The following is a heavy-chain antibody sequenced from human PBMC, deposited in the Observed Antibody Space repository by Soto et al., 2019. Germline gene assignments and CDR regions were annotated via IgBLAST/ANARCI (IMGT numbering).Heavy chain of an antibody. J-gene: IGHJ6*02. CDR2: IRGFSPYT. Sequence: EVQLVESGGGLVKPGGSLRLSCISSGLTFRPYPMNCVRQAPGKGLEWVSGIRGFSPYTCYAESVKGRLTISRDNAKNSLYLQMNSLRAEDTAVYYCARDRGYDAHDYYYNAMDVWGQGTTVTGSS. D-gene: IGHD3-10*01. CDR1: GLTFRPYP. CDR3: ARDRGYDAHDYYYNAMDV. V-gene: IGHV3-21*01.